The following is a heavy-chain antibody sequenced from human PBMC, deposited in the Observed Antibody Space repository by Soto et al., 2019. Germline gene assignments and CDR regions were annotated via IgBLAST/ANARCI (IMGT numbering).Heavy chain of an antibody. Sequence: GGSLRLSCVAPGFIFSDYAMHWARQAPGKGLEWVALISPAGTNQYYADSAKGRFTISRDNSKNTLYLQMNSLRPEDTGLYYCARENSRISPRLFQHWGHGTLVTVSS. J-gene: IGHJ1*01. D-gene: IGHD6-6*01. CDR1: GFIFSDYA. CDR2: ISPAGTNQ. V-gene: IGHV3-30-3*01. CDR3: ARENSRISPRLFQH.